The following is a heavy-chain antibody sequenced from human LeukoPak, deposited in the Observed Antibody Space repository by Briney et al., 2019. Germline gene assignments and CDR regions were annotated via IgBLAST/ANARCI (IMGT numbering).Heavy chain of an antibody. D-gene: IGHD1-26*01. CDR3: ARGATALGYYFDY. CDR1: GFTFSDYY. J-gene: IGHJ4*02. Sequence: GGSLRLSCAASGFTFSDYYMSWIRQAPGKGLEWVSYISSSGNTTYYADSVKGRFTISRDNAKNSLYLQMNSLRAEDTAVYYCARGATALGYYFDYWGQGTLVTVSS. CDR2: ISSSGNTT. V-gene: IGHV3-11*04.